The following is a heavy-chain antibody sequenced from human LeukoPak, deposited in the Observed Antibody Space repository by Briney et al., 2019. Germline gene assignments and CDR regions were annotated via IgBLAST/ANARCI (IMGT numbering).Heavy chain of an antibody. CDR3: AIVGSSWYAEGGF. J-gene: IGHJ4*02. CDR1: GGSLSGYY. D-gene: IGHD6-13*01. Sequence: SETLSLTCAVYGGSLSGYYWSWIRQPPGKGLAWIGEINHSGSTNYNPSLKSRVTISVDTSKNQFSLKLSSVTAADTAVYYCAIVGSSWYAEGGFWGQGTRVRVSS. CDR2: INHSGST. V-gene: IGHV4-34*01.